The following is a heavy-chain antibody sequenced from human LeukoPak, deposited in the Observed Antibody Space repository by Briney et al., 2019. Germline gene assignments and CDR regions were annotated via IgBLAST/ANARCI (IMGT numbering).Heavy chain of an antibody. V-gene: IGHV4-61*05. D-gene: IGHD5-12*01. CDR3: ARRRGYSNKEAFDY. J-gene: IGHJ4*02. CDR2: VYHSGNT. CDR1: GGSISSSSYY. Sequence: SETLSLTCTVSGGSISSSSYYWTWIRQPPGEGLEWIGYVYHSGNTNYNPSLKSRVTISLDTSKNQFSLRLSSVTAADTAVYYCARRRGYSNKEAFDYWGQGTLVTVSS.